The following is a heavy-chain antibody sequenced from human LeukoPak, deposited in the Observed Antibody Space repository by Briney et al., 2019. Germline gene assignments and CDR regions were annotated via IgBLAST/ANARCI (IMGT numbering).Heavy chain of an antibody. CDR1: AGSISSSSFY. J-gene: IGHJ4*02. V-gene: IGHV4-39*01. Sequence: SETLSLTCTVSAGSISSSSFYWGWIRQPPGKGLEWIGSMYYSGSTYYNPSLKSRVTISVDTSKSQVSLKLTSVTATDTAVYYCARQSSSRKQWLADYWGQGTLVTVSS. D-gene: IGHD6-19*01. CDR2: MYYSGST. CDR3: ARQSSSRKQWLADY.